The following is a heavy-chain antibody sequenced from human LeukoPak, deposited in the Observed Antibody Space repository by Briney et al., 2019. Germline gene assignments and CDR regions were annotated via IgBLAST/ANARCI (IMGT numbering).Heavy chain of an antibody. V-gene: IGHV3-43*01. CDR1: GFTFDDYT. J-gene: IGHJ4*02. Sequence: PGGSLRLSCAASGFTFDDYTMHWVRQAPGKGLEWVSLISWDGGSTYYADSVKGRFTISRDNSKNSLYLQMNSLRTEDTALYYCAKSLEMATIDGGSFDYWGQGTLVTVSS. D-gene: IGHD5-24*01. CDR2: ISWDGGST. CDR3: AKSLEMATIDGGSFDY.